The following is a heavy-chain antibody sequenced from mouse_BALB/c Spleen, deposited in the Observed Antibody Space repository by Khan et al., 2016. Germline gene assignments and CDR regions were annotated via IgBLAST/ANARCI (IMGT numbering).Heavy chain of an antibody. CDR3: AEDHDDYDWFSE. Sequence: QVQLQQPGAELVKPGASVKLSCKASGYTFTTYYIYWVKQRPGQGLEWIGGINPSNENNNFNENFKSKATLTVDRSSSIAYMQLSSLTSEESEVSYCAEDHDDYDWFSEWCHGTLDADSA. CDR2: INPSNENN. CDR1: GYTFTTYY. D-gene: IGHD2-4*01. J-gene: IGHJ3*02. V-gene: IGHV1-55*01.